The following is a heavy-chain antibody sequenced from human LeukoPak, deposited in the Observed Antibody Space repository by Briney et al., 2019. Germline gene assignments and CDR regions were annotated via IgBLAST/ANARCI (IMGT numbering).Heavy chain of an antibody. V-gene: IGHV4-38-2*02. CDR2: IYHSGST. CDR3: AREDYYNSGGYYLDY. D-gene: IGHD3-22*01. Sequence: ASETLSLTCTVSGYSISRGYSWGWIRQPPGKGLEWIGNIYHSGSTNYSPSLKSRVTISVDTSKNQFSLKLSSVTAAGTAVYFCAREDYYNSGGYYLDYWGQGTLVTVSS. CDR1: GYSISRGYS. J-gene: IGHJ4*02.